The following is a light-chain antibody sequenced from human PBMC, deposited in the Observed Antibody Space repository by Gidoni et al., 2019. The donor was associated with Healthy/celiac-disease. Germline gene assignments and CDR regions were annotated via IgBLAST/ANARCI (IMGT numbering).Light chain of an antibody. Sequence: SNNKNYLAWYQQKPGQPPKLLIYWASTRESGVPDRFSGSGSGTDFPLTISSLQAEDVAVYYCQQYYSTPWTFGQGTKVEIK. CDR3: QQYYSTPWT. CDR1: SNNKNY. V-gene: IGKV4-1*01. CDR2: WAS. J-gene: IGKJ1*01.